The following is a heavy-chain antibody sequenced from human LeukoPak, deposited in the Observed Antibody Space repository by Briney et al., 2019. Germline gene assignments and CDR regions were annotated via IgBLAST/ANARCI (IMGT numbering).Heavy chain of an antibody. D-gene: IGHD2-2*01. CDR1: GYSFTSYW. Sequence: GESLKISCKGSGYSFTSYWIGWVRQMPGKGLEWMGIIYPGDSDTRYSPSFQDQVTISADKSISTAYLQWSSLKASDTAMYYCARRGYCSSTSCYPFDPWGQGTLVTVSS. CDR3: ARRGYCSSTSCYPFDP. V-gene: IGHV5-51*01. CDR2: IYPGDSDT. J-gene: IGHJ5*02.